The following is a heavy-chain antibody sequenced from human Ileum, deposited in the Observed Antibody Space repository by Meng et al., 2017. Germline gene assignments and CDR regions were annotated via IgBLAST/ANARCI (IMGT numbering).Heavy chain of an antibody. D-gene: IGHD3-10*01. J-gene: IGHJ4*02. Sequence: GGSLRLSCAASGFTFSSYAMSWVRQAPGKGLEWVSAISGSGGSTYYADSVKGRFTISRDNSKNTLYQQMNSLRAEDTAVYYCAKLEDITMVLDYWGQGTLVTVSS. CDR3: AKLEDITMVLDY. CDR2: ISGSGGST. V-gene: IGHV3-23*01. CDR1: GFTFSSYA.